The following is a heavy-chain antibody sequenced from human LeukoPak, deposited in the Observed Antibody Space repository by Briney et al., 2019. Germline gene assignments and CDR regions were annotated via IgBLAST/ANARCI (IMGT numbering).Heavy chain of an antibody. CDR3: ARVAMIVVVIRYFDY. CDR1: GFTFDDYG. CDR2: INWNGGST. J-gene: IGHJ4*02. V-gene: IGHV3-20*04. D-gene: IGHD3-22*01. Sequence: GGSLRLSCAASGFTFDDYGMSWVRHAPGKGLEWVSGINWNGGSTGYADSVKGRFTISRDNAKNSLYLQMNSLRAEDTAVYYCARVAMIVVVIRYFDYWGQGTLVTVSS.